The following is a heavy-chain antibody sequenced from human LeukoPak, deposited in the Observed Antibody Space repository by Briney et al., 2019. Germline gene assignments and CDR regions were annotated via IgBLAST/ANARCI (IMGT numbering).Heavy chain of an antibody. CDR1: GFAFSSYW. Sequence: PGGSMRLSCAASGFAFSSYWMTWVRQAPGKGLEWVASLNEDGSKISYVGSVKGRFTISRDNAQNSLYLQMNSLIAEDTAVYYCARAVTSMDGYWGQGTLVTVSS. D-gene: IGHD5-18*01. CDR3: ARAVTSMDGY. CDR2: LNEDGSKI. J-gene: IGHJ4*02. V-gene: IGHV3-7*03.